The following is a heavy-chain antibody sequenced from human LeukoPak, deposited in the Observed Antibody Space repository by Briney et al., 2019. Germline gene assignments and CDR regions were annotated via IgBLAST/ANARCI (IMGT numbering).Heavy chain of an antibody. Sequence: PGGSLRLSCAASGFTVSSNYISWVRQAPGKGLEWVSAISGSGGRTYYADSVKGRFTISRDNSKNTLYLQMNSLRAEDTAVYYCAKDLTTVTTGDYWGQGTLVTVSS. J-gene: IGHJ4*02. CDR1: GFTVSSNY. V-gene: IGHV3-23*01. D-gene: IGHD4-17*01. CDR3: AKDLTTVTTGDY. CDR2: ISGSGGRT.